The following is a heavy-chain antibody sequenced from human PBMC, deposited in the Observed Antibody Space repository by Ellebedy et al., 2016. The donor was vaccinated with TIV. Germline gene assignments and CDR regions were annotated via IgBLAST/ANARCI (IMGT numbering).Heavy chain of an antibody. J-gene: IGHJ3*02. Sequence: ASVKVSCKASGYTFTGYYMHWVRQAPGQGLEWMGRINPNSGGTNYAQKFQGWVTMTRDTSISTAYMELSRLRSDDTAVYYCARSYYYDSSGSDAFDIWGQGTMVTVSS. CDR1: GYTFTGYY. CDR2: INPNSGGT. CDR3: ARSYYYDSSGSDAFDI. D-gene: IGHD3-22*01. V-gene: IGHV1-2*04.